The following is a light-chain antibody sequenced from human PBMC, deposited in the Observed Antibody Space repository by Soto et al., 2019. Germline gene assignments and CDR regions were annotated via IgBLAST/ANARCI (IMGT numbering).Light chain of an antibody. CDR2: GAS. J-gene: IGKJ4*01. Sequence: VLTQSPDTLSLSPGERATLSCRASQTISNSHLAWHQQKPGQAPRLLIFGASNRAAGIPDRFSGSGSGTDFTLTIYRLEPEDYAVYYCQQYDKSPLTFGGGTKVDIK. CDR3: QQYDKSPLT. V-gene: IGKV3-20*01. CDR1: QTISNSH.